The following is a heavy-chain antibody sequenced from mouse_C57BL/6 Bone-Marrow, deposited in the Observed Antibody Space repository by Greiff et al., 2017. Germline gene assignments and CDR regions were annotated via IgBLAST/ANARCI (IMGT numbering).Heavy chain of an antibody. CDR1: GYTFTSYW. V-gene: IGHV1-69*01. CDR2: IDPSDSYT. J-gene: IGHJ4*01. Sequence: QVQLQQSGAELVMPGASVKLSCKASGYTFTSYWMHWVKQRPGQGLEWIGEIDPSDSYTNYNQKFKGKSTLTVDKSSSTAYMQLSSLTSEDSAVYYCAREGGYAMDYWGQGTSVTVSS. CDR3: AREGGYAMDY.